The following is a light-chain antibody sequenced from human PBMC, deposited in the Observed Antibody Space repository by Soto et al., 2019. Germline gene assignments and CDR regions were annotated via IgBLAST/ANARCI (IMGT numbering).Light chain of an antibody. J-gene: IGLJ1*01. CDR2: EVS. V-gene: IGLV2-18*02. CDR1: SSDVGSYNR. Sequence: QSVLTQPPSVSGSPGQSVTIPCTGTSSDVGSYNRVSWYQQPPGTAPKLMIYEVSNRPSGVPDRFSGSKSGDTASLTISGLQAEDEADYYCSSYTSSSTYVFGTGTKVPVL. CDR3: SSYTSSSTYV.